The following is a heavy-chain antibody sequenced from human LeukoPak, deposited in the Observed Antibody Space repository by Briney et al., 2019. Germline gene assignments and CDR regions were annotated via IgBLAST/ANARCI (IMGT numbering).Heavy chain of an antibody. CDR2: ISIDGNTQ. CDR1: GISFSSYG. V-gene: IGHV3-30*19. Sequence: GRSLRLSCTASGISFSSYGMHWVRQAPGKGLEWVAVISIDGNTQYYADSVRGRFSISRDNSKNTLYLEMSSLRGEDTGIFYCAREEYKYGLGALDVWGQGTTVTVSS. CDR3: AREEYKYGLGALDV. J-gene: IGHJ6*02. D-gene: IGHD5-18*01.